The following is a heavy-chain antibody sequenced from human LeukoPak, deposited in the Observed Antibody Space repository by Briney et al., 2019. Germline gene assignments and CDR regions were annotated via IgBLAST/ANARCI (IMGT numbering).Heavy chain of an antibody. CDR2: ISSDGSIT. J-gene: IGHJ6*02. Sequence: PGGSLRLSCAASGFTFSTYCMHWVRQAPGKGLVWVSRISSDGSITGYADSVKGRFTISRDNAKNTLYLQMNSLRAEDTAVYYCAKGDETGPEPPRWFGELSVPDVWGQGTTVTVSS. CDR3: AKGDETGPEPPRWFGELSVPDV. CDR1: GFTFSTYC. D-gene: IGHD3-10*01. V-gene: IGHV3-74*01.